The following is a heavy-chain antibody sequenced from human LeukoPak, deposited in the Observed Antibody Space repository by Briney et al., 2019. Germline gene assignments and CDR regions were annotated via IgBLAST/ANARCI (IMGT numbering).Heavy chain of an antibody. D-gene: IGHD1-26*01. CDR3: ARHLSGSLFYFDH. Sequence: SETLSLTCTVSGGSISSYHWSWIRQPPGKGLEWIGYIYYSGSTNYNPSLKSRVTISVDTSKNQFSLKLSSVTAADTAVYYCARHLSGSLFYFDHWGQGTLVTV. CDR1: GGSISSYH. V-gene: IGHV4-59*08. J-gene: IGHJ4*02. CDR2: IYYSGST.